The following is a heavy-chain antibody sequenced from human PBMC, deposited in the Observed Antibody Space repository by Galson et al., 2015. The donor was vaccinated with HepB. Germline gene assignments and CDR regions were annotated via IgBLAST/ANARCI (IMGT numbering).Heavy chain of an antibody. D-gene: IGHD3-10*01. J-gene: IGHJ4*02. V-gene: IGHV3-30-3*01. CDR2: ISYDGSNK. CDR3: ARGAGPLLYYGSGLGYFDY. CDR1: GFTFSSYA. Sequence: SLRLSCAASGFTFSSYAMHWVRQAPGKGLEWVAVISYDGSNKYYADSVKGQFTISRDNSKNTLYLQMNSLRAEDTAVYYCARGAGPLLYYGSGLGYFDYWGQGTLVTVSS.